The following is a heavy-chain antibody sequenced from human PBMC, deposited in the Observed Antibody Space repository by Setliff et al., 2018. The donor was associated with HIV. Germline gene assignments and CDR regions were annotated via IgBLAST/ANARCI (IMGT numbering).Heavy chain of an antibody. Sequence: PSETLSLTCTVSGGSLSSSSYSWGWIRQPPGKGLEWITIIYYSGNTYYNPSLKSRITLSVDTSKNQFSLRLTSVPASDTAVYYCARIQWLVPGGWFDPWGQGTLVTVSS. D-gene: IGHD6-19*01. J-gene: IGHJ5*02. V-gene: IGHV4-39*01. CDR2: IYYSGNT. CDR3: ARIQWLVPGGWFDP. CDR1: GGSLSSSSYS.